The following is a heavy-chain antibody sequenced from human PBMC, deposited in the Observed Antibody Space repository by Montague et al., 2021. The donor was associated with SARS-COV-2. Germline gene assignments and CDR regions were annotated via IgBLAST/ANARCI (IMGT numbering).Heavy chain of an antibody. Sequence: SLRLSCAASGFTFSSYAMSWVRQAPGRGLEWVSVIYSGGSSTYYXDSXKGRFTISRDNSKNTLYLQMNSLRAEDTAVSYCATGGYCSSTSCYGGYYWGQGTLVTVSS. V-gene: IGHV3-23*03. D-gene: IGHD2-2*01. CDR3: ATGGYCSSTSCYGGYY. CDR1: GFTFSSYA. CDR2: IYSGGSST. J-gene: IGHJ4*02.